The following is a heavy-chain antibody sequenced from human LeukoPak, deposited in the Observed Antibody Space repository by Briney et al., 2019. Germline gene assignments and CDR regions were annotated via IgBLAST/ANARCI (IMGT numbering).Heavy chain of an antibody. D-gene: IGHD5-12*01. CDR2: IYYSGST. V-gene: IGHV4-39*07. Sequence: SETLSLTCTVSGGSISSYYWGWIRQPPGKGLEWIGSIYYSGSTYYNPSLKSRVTISVDTSKNQFSLNLSSVTAADTAVYYCARDQRSGYSGYDYYYYYYMDVWGKGTTVTVSS. CDR3: ARDQRSGYSGYDYYYYYYMDV. CDR1: GGSISSYY. J-gene: IGHJ6*03.